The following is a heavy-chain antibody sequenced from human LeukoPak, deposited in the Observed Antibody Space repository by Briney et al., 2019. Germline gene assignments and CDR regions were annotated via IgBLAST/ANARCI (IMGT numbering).Heavy chain of an antibody. V-gene: IGHV3-23*01. D-gene: IGHD3-3*01. Sequence: GGSLRPSCAASGLTFRSNAMSWGRQAPGKGLEGGSAISGSGGSTYYADSVKGRFTISRDNSKNTLYLQMNSLRAEDTAVYYCAKVRHEDVLRDAFDIWGQGTMVTVSS. CDR3: AKVRHEDVLRDAFDI. CDR1: GLTFRSNA. J-gene: IGHJ3*02. CDR2: ISGSGGST.